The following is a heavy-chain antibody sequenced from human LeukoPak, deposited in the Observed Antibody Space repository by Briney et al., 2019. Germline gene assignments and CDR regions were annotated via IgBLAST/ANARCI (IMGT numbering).Heavy chain of an antibody. CDR3: ARVSDFSNYFDY. Sequence: PGGSLRLSCAASGFTFSNFWMNWVRQAPGKGLEWVAIIWYDGSDKFYADSVKGRFTISRDNSKNTLYLQMNSLRAEDTAVYYCARVSDFSNYFDYWGQGTLVTVSS. D-gene: IGHD3-3*01. V-gene: IGHV3-33*08. CDR2: IWYDGSDK. J-gene: IGHJ4*02. CDR1: GFTFSNFW.